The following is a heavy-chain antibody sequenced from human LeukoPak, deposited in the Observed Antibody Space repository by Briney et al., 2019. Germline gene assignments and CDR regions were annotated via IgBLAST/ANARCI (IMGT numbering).Heavy chain of an antibody. V-gene: IGHV3-21*01. CDR2: ISSSSSYI. CDR3: ASEVGAMSGSSY. J-gene: IGHJ4*02. CDR1: GFTFSSYS. D-gene: IGHD1-26*01. Sequence: GGSLRLSCAASGFTFSSYSMSWVRQAPGKGLEWVSSISSSSSYIYYADSVKGRFTISRDNAKNSLYLQMNSLRAEDTAVYYCASEVGAMSGSSYWGQGTLVTVSS.